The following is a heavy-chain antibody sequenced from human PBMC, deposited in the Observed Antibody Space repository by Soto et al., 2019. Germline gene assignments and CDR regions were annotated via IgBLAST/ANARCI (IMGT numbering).Heavy chain of an antibody. J-gene: IGHJ6*03. V-gene: IGHV3-21*01. D-gene: IGHD6-6*01. CDR3: AREGGEQLVYYYYYYYMDV. Sequence: GGSLRLSCAASGFTFSSYSMNWVRQAPGKGLEWVSSISSSSSYIYYADSVKGRFTISRDNAKNSLYLQMNSLRAEDTAVYYCAREGGEQLVYYYYYYYMDVWGKGTTVTVS. CDR2: ISSSSSYI. CDR1: GFTFSSYS.